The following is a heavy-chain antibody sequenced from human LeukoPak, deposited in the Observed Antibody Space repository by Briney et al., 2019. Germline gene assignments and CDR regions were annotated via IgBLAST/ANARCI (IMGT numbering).Heavy chain of an antibody. CDR2: ISGSGGST. J-gene: IGHJ4*02. D-gene: IGHD2-21*02. CDR1: GFTFSSYA. V-gene: IGHV3-23*01. CDR3: ARDSIAVVTAMLGY. Sequence: PGGSLRLSCAASGFTFSSYAMSWVRQAPGKGLEWVSAISGSGGSTYYADSVKGRFTISRDNSKNTPYLQMNSLRAEDTAVYYCARDSIAVVTAMLGYWGQGTLVTVSS.